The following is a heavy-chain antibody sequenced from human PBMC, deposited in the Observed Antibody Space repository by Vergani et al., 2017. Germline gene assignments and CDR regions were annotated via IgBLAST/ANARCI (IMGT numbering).Heavy chain of an antibody. CDR2: ISGSGGST. Sequence: EVQLVESGGGLVQPGRSLRLSCAASGFTFDDYAMHWVRQAPGKGLEWVSAISGSGGSTYYADSVKGRFTISRDNSKNTLYLQMNSLRAEDTAVYYCAKEPGRIVVVIAIPFFDYWGQGTLVTVSS. D-gene: IGHD2-21*01. CDR1: GFTFDDYA. CDR3: AKEPGRIVVVIAIPFFDY. V-gene: IGHV3-23*04. J-gene: IGHJ4*02.